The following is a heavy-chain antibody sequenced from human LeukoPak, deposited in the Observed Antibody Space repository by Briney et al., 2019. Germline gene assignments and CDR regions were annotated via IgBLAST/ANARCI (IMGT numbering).Heavy chain of an antibody. CDR3: ARDLHPVRGFDY. CDR1: DGSISSYY. Sequence: SETLSLTCTVSDGSISSYYWSWIRQPAGKGLEWIGRIYTSGSTNYNPSLKSRVTMSVDTSKNQFSLKLSSVTAADTAAYYCARDLHPVRGFDYWGQGTLVTVSS. J-gene: IGHJ4*02. D-gene: IGHD3-16*02. CDR2: IYTSGST. V-gene: IGHV4-4*07.